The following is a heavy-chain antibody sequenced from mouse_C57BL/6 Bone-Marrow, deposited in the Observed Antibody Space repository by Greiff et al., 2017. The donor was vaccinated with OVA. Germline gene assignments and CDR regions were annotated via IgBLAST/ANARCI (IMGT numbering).Heavy chain of an antibody. CDR3: ARCYPFDY. V-gene: IGHV1-7*01. Sequence: VHLVESGAELAQPGASVKLSCKASGYTFTSYWMHWVNQRPGQGLEWIGYINPSSGYTKYNQKFKDKATLTADKSSRTAYMQLSSLTYEDSAVYYCARCYPFDYWGQGTTLTVSS. CDR2: INPSSGYT. CDR1: GYTFTSYW. J-gene: IGHJ2*01. D-gene: IGHD1-1*01.